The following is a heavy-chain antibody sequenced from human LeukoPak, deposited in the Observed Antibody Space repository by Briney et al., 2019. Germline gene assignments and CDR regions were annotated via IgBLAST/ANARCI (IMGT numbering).Heavy chain of an antibody. CDR2: INHSGST. V-gene: IGHV4-34*01. CDR1: GGSFSGYY. Sequence: SETLSLTCVVYGGSFSGYYWSWIRQPPGKGLEWIGEINHSGSTNYNPSLKSRVTISVDTSKNQFSLKLSSVTAADTAVYYCARGRGGLIAARPRAFDYWGQGTLVTVSS. CDR3: ARGRGGLIAARPRAFDY. J-gene: IGHJ4*02. D-gene: IGHD6-6*01.